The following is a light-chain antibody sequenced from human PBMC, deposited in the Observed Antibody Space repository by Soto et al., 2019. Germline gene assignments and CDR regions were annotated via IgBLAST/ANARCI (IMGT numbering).Light chain of an antibody. J-gene: IGKJ4*01. V-gene: IGKV1-17*03. CDR2: GTS. CDR1: QGIGSF. CDR3: LQHGGCPFT. Sequence: DIQKTQSPSAMSASVGDRVTITCRASQGIGSFLTWFQQKPGKVPKRLIYGTSNLQNGVPARFSGTGSGKEFTLTISGLQPEDFATYYCLQHGGCPFTFGGGTKVEIK.